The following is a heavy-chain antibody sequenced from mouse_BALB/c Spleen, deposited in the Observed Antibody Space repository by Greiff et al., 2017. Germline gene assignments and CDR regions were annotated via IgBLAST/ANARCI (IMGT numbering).Heavy chain of an antibody. D-gene: IGHD2-3*01. CDR1: GFTFTDYY. Sequence: EVQRVESGGGLVQPGGSLRLSCATSGFTFTDYYMSWVRQPPGKALEWLGFIRNKANGYTTEYSASVKGRFTISRDNSQSILYLQMNTLRAEDSATYYCARDRDGYYVLSYWGQGTLVTVSA. V-gene: IGHV7-3*02. CDR2: IRNKANGYTT. CDR3: ARDRDGYYVLSY. J-gene: IGHJ3*01.